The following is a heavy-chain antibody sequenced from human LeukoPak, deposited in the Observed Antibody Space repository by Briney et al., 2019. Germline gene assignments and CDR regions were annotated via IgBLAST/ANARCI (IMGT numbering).Heavy chain of an antibody. J-gene: IGHJ4*02. D-gene: IGHD3-9*01. Sequence: PSETLSLTCAVYGGSFSGYYWSWIRQPPGKGLEWIGEINHSGSTNYNPSLKSRVTISVGTSKNQFSLKLSSVTAADTAVYYCARHVRYSQLEYYFDYWGQGTLVTVSS. V-gene: IGHV4-34*01. CDR2: INHSGST. CDR3: ARHVRYSQLEYYFDY. CDR1: GGSFSGYY.